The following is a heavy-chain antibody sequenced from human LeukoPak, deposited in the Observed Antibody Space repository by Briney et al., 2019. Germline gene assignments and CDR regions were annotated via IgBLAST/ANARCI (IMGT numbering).Heavy chain of an antibody. D-gene: IGHD3-10*01. CDR1: GFTFSSYG. CDR2: IRYDGTNK. V-gene: IGHV3-30*02. J-gene: IGHJ4*02. CDR3: ARGPSITMVRGVISYFDY. Sequence: GGSLRLSCAASGFTFSSYGIHWVRQAPGKGLEWVAFIRYDGTNKHYADSVKGRFTISRDNSKNTLYLQMNSLRAEDTAVYYCARGPSITMVRGVISYFDYWGQGTLVTVSS.